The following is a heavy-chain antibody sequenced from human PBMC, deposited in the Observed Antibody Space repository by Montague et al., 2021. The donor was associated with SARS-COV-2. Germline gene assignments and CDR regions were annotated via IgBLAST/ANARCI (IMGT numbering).Heavy chain of an antibody. CDR3: ARVVGDYDFWSGQYYYYYYMDV. J-gene: IGHJ6*03. D-gene: IGHD3-3*01. V-gene: IGHV4-59*01. CDR2: INYSGST. Sequence: SETLSLTCTVSNVSINNYSRGWIRQAPGKGLEWIGYINYSGSTNYNPSLKSRVTISVDTSKNQFSLKLSSVTAADTAVYSCARVVGDYDFWSGQYYYYYYMDVWGKGTTVTVSS. CDR1: NVSINNYS.